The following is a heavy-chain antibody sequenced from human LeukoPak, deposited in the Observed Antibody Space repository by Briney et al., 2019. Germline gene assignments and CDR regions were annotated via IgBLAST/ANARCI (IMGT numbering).Heavy chain of an antibody. CDR3: ARQGGITVFGVAQPGGAFDI. Sequence: SVKVSCKASGGTFSSYAISWVRQAPGQGLEWMGRIIPILGIANYAQKFQGRVTMSTDESTSTAYVELSSLRSEDSAVYYCARQGGITVFGVAQPGGAFDIWGQGTMVTVSS. CDR2: IIPILGIA. V-gene: IGHV1-69*04. J-gene: IGHJ3*02. CDR1: GGTFSSYA. D-gene: IGHD3-3*01.